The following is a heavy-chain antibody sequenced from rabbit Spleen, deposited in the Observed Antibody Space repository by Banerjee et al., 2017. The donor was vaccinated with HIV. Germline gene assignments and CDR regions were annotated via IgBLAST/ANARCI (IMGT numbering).Heavy chain of an antibody. CDR1: GFTLSSYW. V-gene: IGHV1S40*01. J-gene: IGHJ4*01. Sequence: QSLEESGGDLVKPGASLTLTCTGSGFTLSSYWMCWVRQAPGKGLEWIACIYTGGSGSTAYASWAKGRFTGTKTSSTTVTLQMTSLTAADTATYFCETFDGSIGWIPLWGPGTLVTVS. CDR3: ETFDGSIGWIPL. D-gene: IGHD1-1*01. CDR2: IYTGGSGST.